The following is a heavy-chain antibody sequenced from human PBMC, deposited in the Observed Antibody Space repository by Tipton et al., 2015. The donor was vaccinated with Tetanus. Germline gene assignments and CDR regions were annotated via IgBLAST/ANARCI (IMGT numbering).Heavy chain of an antibody. V-gene: IGHV3-30*03. CDR1: GFTFRSYG. D-gene: IGHD2-8*01. J-gene: IGHJ3*02. CDR3: AGPALLSTYGLDI. Sequence: SLRLSCAASGFTFRSYGMHWVRQAPGKGLEWVAVIPDDGRNKYYADSVKGRFTISRDNSKSTLYLQMNSLRVEDTAVYYCAGPALLSTYGLDIWGQGTMVTVSS. CDR2: IPDDGRNK.